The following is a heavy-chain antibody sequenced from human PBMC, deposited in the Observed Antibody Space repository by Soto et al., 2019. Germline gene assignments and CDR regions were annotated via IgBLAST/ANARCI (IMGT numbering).Heavy chain of an antibody. CDR2: ISSSGSTI. V-gene: IGHV3-48*03. CDR1: GFTFSSYE. CDR3: ARGPSGGYDILTGYNFDY. Sequence: LRLSCAASGFTFSSYEMNWVRQAPGKGLEWVSYISSSGSTIYYADSVKGRFTISRDNAKNSLYLQMNSLRAEDTAVYYCARGPSGGYDILTGYNFDYWGQGXLVTVSS. J-gene: IGHJ4*02. D-gene: IGHD3-9*01.